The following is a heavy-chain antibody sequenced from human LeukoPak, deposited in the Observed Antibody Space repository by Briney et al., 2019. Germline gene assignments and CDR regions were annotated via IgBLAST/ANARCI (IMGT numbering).Heavy chain of an antibody. Sequence: ASVKVSCKASGYTFTDYYMHWVRQAPGQGLEWVGWINPNSGDTNFAQTFQGRVTMTRDTSINTAYMELSRLRSDDTAVYYCARDEAAIFGVVIPLDCWGQGTLVTVSS. CDR1: GYTFTDYY. D-gene: IGHD3-3*01. J-gene: IGHJ4*02. V-gene: IGHV1-2*02. CDR3: ARDEAAIFGVVIPLDC. CDR2: INPNSGDT.